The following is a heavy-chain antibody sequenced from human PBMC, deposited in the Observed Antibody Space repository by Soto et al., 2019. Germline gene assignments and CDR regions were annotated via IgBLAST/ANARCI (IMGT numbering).Heavy chain of an antibody. V-gene: IGHV5-51*01. D-gene: IGHD3-3*01. CDR3: ERNRTVLRFLEWQFDY. CDR2: IYPGDSDT. CDR1: GYSFTNYW. J-gene: IGHJ4*02. Sequence: GESLKISCKGSGYSFTNYWIGWVRQMPGKGLEWMGIIYPGDSDTRYSPSFQGQVTISADKSISTAYLQWSSLKASDTAMYYCERNRTVLRFLEWQFDYWGQGTLVTVSS.